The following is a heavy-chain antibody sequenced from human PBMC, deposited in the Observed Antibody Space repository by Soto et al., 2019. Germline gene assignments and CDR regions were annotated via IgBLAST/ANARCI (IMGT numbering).Heavy chain of an antibody. CDR2: FDPEDGET. CDR3: ATDQGGDTGYSYGRDAFDI. V-gene: IGHV1-24*01. D-gene: IGHD5-18*01. J-gene: IGHJ3*02. CDR1: GYTLTELS. Sequence: ASVKVSCKVSGYTLTELSMHWVRQAPGKGLEWMGGFDPEDGETIYAQKFQGRVTMTGDTSTDTAYMELSSLRSEDTAVYYCATDQGGDTGYSYGRDAFDIWGQGTMFTVSS.